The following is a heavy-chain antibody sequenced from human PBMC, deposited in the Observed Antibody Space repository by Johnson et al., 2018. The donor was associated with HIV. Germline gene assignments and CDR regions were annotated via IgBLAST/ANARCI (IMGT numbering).Heavy chain of an antibody. CDR2: ISYDGSNK. CDR1: AFTFSSYA. D-gene: IGHD3-22*01. Sequence: QVQLVESGGGVVQPGGSLRLSCAASAFTFSSYAMHWVRQAPGKGLEWVALISYDGSNKYYADSVKGRFTISRDNSRNTVYLQMNSLRVEDTAVYYCAKGCRWLLERTYAFDIWGQGTMVTVSS. CDR3: AKGCRWLLERTYAFDI. J-gene: IGHJ3*02. V-gene: IGHV3-30-3*01.